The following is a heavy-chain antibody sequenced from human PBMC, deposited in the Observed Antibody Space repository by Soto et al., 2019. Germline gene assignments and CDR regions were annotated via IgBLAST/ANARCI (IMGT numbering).Heavy chain of an antibody. Sequence: SETLSLTCTVSGGSISSYYWSWIRQPPGKGLEWIGYIYYSGSTNYNPSLKSRVTISVDTSKNQFSLKLSSVTAADTAVYYCARDTVLHFGLDYWGQGTLVTVSS. CDR2: IYYSGST. CDR3: ARDTVLHFGLDY. D-gene: IGHD3-3*01. V-gene: IGHV4-59*01. J-gene: IGHJ4*02. CDR1: GGSISSYY.